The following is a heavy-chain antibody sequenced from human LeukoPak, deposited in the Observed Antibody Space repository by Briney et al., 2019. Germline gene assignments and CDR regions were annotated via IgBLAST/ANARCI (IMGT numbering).Heavy chain of an antibody. CDR3: ARHYEPYDFWSGRNWFDP. Sequence: SETLSLTCTVSGGSISSSSYYWGWIRQPPGKGLEWIGSIYYSGSTYYNQSLKSRVTISVDTSKNKFSLKLSSVTAADTAVYYCARHYEPYDFWSGRNWFDPWGQGTLVTVSS. CDR1: GGSISSSSYY. CDR2: IYYSGST. D-gene: IGHD3-3*01. V-gene: IGHV4-39*01. J-gene: IGHJ5*02.